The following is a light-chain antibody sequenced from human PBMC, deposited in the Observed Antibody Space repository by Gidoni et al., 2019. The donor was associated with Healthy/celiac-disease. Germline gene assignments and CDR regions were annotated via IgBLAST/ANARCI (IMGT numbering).Light chain of an antibody. J-gene: IGKJ1*01. CDR1: QSVSSY. CDR2: DAS. Sequence: IVLTQSPATLSLSPGERATLSCRDSQSVSSYLAWYQQKPGQAPRLLIYDASNRATGIPARFSGSGSGTDFTLTISSLEPEDFAVYYCQQRSNWPATFGQXTKVEIK. CDR3: QQRSNWPAT. V-gene: IGKV3-11*01.